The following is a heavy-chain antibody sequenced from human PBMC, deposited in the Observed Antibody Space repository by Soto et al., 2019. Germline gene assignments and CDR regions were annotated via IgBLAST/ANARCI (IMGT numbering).Heavy chain of an antibody. CDR3: ARDSFNHYYGMDV. CDR1: GGSISSGDYY. Sequence: SETLSLTCTVSGGSISSGDYYWSWIRRPPGKGLEWIGYIYYDGVTYYNPSLKSRLTISLEMSKNEFSLKLSAVTAADTAVYYCARDSFNHYYGMDVWGQGTTVTVSS. V-gene: IGHV4-30-4*01. CDR2: IYYDGVT. J-gene: IGHJ6*02.